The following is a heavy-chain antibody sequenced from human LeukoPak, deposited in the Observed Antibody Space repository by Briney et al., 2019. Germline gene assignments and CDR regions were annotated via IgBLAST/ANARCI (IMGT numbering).Heavy chain of an antibody. J-gene: IGHJ4*02. D-gene: IGHD3-22*01. CDR3: AREDVVNYYDSSRYPNFDY. CDR1: GFTFSDYY. Sequence: PGGSLRLSCAASGFTFSDYYMSWIRQAPGKGLEWVSYISSSSSYTNYADSVKGRFTISRDNAKNSLYLQMNSLRAEDTAVYYCAREDVVNYYDSSRYPNFDYWGQGTLVTVSS. V-gene: IGHV3-11*05. CDR2: ISSSSSYT.